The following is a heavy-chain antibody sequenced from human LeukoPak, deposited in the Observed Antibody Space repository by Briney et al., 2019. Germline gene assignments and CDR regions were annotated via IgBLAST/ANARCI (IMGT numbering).Heavy chain of an antibody. CDR1: GGSISSGDYY. CDR2: IYYSGST. Sequence: SETLSPTCTVSGGSISSGDYYWSWIRQPPGKGLEWIGYIYYSGSTYYNPSLKSRVTISVDTSKNQFSLKLSSVTAADTAVYYCARDYSAWYYDSSGYYSWFDPWGQGTLVTVSS. V-gene: IGHV4-30-4*08. CDR3: ARDYSAWYYDSSGYYSWFDP. D-gene: IGHD3-22*01. J-gene: IGHJ5*02.